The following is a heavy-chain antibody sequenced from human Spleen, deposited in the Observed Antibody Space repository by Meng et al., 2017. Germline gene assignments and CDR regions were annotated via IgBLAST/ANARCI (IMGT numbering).Heavy chain of an antibody. CDR3: ARESSRNYDSSGPDY. Sequence: ASVKVSCKVSGYSLTELSIHWVRQAPGKGLEWMGGVDPEDGETIYAQSFQGRVTMTEDTSTDTAYMELSSLRSDDTAVYYCARESSRNYDSSGPDYWGQGTLVTVSS. CDR2: VDPEDGET. D-gene: IGHD3-22*01. J-gene: IGHJ4*02. V-gene: IGHV1-24*01. CDR1: GYSLTELS.